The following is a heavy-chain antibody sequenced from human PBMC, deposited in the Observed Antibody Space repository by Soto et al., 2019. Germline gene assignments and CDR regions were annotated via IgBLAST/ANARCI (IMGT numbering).Heavy chain of an antibody. CDR1: GFTFSSYA. CDR2: ISGSGGST. V-gene: IGHV3-23*01. CDR3: AKDLTGWNWNYVTSFGMDV. J-gene: IGHJ6*02. Sequence: GGSLRLSCAASGFTFSSYAMSWVRQAPGKGLEWVSAISGSGGSTYYADSVKGRFTISRDNSKNTLYLQMNSLRAEDTAVYYCAKDLTGWNWNYVTSFGMDVWGQGTTVTVSS. D-gene: IGHD1-7*01.